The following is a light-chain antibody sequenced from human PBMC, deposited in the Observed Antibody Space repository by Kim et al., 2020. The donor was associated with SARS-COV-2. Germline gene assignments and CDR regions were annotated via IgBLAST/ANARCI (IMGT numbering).Light chain of an antibody. V-gene: IGKV1-9*01. CDR1: QGISSY. Sequence: DILLTQSPSFLSASVGDRVTITCRASQGISSYLVWYQQKSGKAPKLLMYAASTLQSGVPSRFSGSGSGTEFTLTISSLQPEDFATYYCEQLYTYPLTFGGGTNVDIK. CDR2: AAS. J-gene: IGKJ4*01. CDR3: EQLYTYPLT.